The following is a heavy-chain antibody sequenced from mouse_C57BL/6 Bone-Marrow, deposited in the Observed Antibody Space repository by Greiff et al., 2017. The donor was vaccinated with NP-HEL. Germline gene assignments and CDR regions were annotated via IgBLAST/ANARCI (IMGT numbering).Heavy chain of an antibody. CDR3: TRVYDYDEGDYFDY. CDR2: ISSGGDYI. D-gene: IGHD2-4*01. V-gene: IGHV5-9-1*02. J-gene: IGHJ2*01. CDR1: GFTFSSYA. Sequence: EVKVVESGEGLVKPGGSLKLSCAASGFTFSSYAMSWVRQTPEKRLEWVAYISSGGDYIYYADTVKGRFTISRDNARNTLYLQMSSLKSEDTAMYYCTRVYDYDEGDYFDYWGQGTTLTVSS.